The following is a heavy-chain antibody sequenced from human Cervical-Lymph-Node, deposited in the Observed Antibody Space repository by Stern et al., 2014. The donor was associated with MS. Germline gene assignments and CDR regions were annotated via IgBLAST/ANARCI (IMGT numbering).Heavy chain of an antibody. D-gene: IGHD4-23*01. CDR3: AREGGNTAEYFQH. CDR2: IWYDGSNR. Sequence: VQLVESGGGVVQPGRSLRLSCAASGFTFSSSGMHWVRQAPGKGLEWLAIIWYDGSNRYYADSVKGRFTISRDNSMNTLYLQMNSLRAEDTAVYYCAREGGNTAEYFQHWGQGTLVTVSS. CDR1: GFTFSSSG. V-gene: IGHV3-33*01. J-gene: IGHJ1*01.